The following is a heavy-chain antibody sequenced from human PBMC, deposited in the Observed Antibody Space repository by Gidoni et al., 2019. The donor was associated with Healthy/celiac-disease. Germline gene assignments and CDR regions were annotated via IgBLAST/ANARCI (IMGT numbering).Heavy chain of an antibody. CDR1: GFTFSHAW. J-gene: IGHJ4*02. V-gene: IGHV3-15*01. CDR2: IKSKTDGGTT. Sequence: EVQLVESGGGLVKPGGSLRLSCAASGFTFSHAWMSWVRQAPGKGLECVGHIKSKTDGGTTDYAAPVKGRFTISRDDSKNTLYLQMNSLKTEDTAVYYCTTDPRGGSSDFDYWGQGTLVTVSS. CDR3: TTDPRGGSSDFDY. D-gene: IGHD3-10*01.